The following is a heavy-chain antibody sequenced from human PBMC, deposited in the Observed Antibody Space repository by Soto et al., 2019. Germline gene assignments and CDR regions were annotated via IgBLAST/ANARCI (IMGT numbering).Heavy chain of an antibody. J-gene: IGHJ6*02. Sequence: GGSLRLSCAASGFTFSSYAMHWVRQAPGKGLEWVAVISYDGSNKYYADSVKGRFTISRDNSKNTLYLQMNSLRAEDTAVYYCASSYGMDVWGQGTMVTVSS. CDR2: ISYDGSNK. CDR1: GFTFSSYA. CDR3: ASSYGMDV. V-gene: IGHV3-30-3*01.